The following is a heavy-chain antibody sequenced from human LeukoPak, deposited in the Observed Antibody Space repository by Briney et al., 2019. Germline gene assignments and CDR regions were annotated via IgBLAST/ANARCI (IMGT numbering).Heavy chain of an antibody. Sequence: HPSETLSLTCAVYGGSFSGYYWSWLRQPPGKGLEWIGEINHSGSTSYSPSLKSRVTISVDTSKNQFSLKLSSVTAADTAVYYCARTTEGGYSYGYFYYYYMDVWGKGTTVTISS. CDR1: GGSFSGYY. CDR3: ARTTEGGYSYGYFYYYYMDV. J-gene: IGHJ6*03. V-gene: IGHV4-34*01. CDR2: INHSGST. D-gene: IGHD5-18*01.